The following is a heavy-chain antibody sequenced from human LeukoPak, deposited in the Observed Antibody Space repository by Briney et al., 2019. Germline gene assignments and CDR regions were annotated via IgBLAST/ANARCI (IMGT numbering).Heavy chain of an antibody. J-gene: IGHJ4*02. V-gene: IGHV4-59*12. D-gene: IGHD3-10*01. CDR1: GGSIRSYY. CDR2: VYYSGST. CDR3: ARGRLGGSGSYYNVLDY. Sequence: SETLSLTCTVSGGSIRSYYWSWVRQPPGKGLEWIGYVYYSGSTSYNPSLKSRVTISVDTSKNQFSLKLSSVTAADTAVYYCARGRLGGSGSYYNVLDYWGQGTLVTVSS.